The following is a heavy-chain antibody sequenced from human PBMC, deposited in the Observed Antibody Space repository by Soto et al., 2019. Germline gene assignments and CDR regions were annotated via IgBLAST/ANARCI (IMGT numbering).Heavy chain of an antibody. J-gene: IGHJ4*02. Sequence: QVQLVESGGGVVQPGRSLRLSCAASGFAFSTYGMHWDRQAPGKGLEWVAVTTSDGARINYADSVKGRFTISRDNSRTTLYLQMNSLRIDDTAVYYCARKNPGREWELPDYWGQGTLVTVSS. CDR2: TTSDGARI. CDR1: GFAFSTYG. D-gene: IGHD1-26*01. CDR3: ARKNPGREWELPDY. V-gene: IGHV3-30*03.